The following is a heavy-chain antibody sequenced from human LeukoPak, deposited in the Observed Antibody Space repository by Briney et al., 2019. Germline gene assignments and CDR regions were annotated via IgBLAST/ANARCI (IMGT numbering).Heavy chain of an antibody. Sequence: PSETLSLTCAVYGGSFSGYYWSWIRQPPGKGLEWIGEINHSGSTNYNPSLKSRVTISVDTSKNQFSLKLSSVTAADTAVYYCARGGVVPAAYKSRYGMDVWGQGTTVTVSS. D-gene: IGHD2-2*01. CDR1: GGSFSGYY. V-gene: IGHV4-34*01. J-gene: IGHJ6*02. CDR3: ARGGVVPAAYKSRYGMDV. CDR2: INHSGST.